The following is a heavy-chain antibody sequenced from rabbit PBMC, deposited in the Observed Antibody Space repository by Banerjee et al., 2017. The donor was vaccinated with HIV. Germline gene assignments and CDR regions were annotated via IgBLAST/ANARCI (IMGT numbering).Heavy chain of an antibody. CDR1: GFSFSNKYV. V-gene: IGHV1S45*01. CDR2: INTSSGNA. D-gene: IGHD7-1*01. CDR3: ARDGFGTGPDYDL. J-gene: IGHJ4*01. Sequence: QEQLEESGGDLVKPEGSLTLTCTASGFSFSNKYVMCWVRQAPGKGLEWIACINTSSGNAVYATWAKGRFTISRDTNENTVSLKMTSLTAADTATYFCARDGFGTGPDYDLWGPGTLVTVS.